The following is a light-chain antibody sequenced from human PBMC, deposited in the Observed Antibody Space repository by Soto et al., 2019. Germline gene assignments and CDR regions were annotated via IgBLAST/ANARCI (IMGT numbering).Light chain of an antibody. Sequence: EIVLTQSPPTLSVSAGERATLSGPASQSVSSNLAWYQQKPGQAPRLLSYGASTRATGIPARFGGSGSGTEFTLTISSLQSEYFAVYYCQQYNNWPRWTFGQGTKVDIK. J-gene: IGKJ1*01. CDR2: GAS. CDR1: QSVSSN. V-gene: IGKV3-15*01. CDR3: QQYNNWPRWT.